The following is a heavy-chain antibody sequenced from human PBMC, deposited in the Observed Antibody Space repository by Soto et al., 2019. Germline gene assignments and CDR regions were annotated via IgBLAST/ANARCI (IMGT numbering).Heavy chain of an antibody. CDR3: ASDLLDGLGY. CDR1: GFTFRNAW. V-gene: IGHV3-15*01. CDR2: IKSKTDGGAI. J-gene: IGHJ4*02. Sequence: EVQLVESGGGLIKPGGSLRLSCAASGFTFRNAWMNWVRQAPGKGLEWVGRIKSKTDGGAIDYAAPVKGRFTISRDESKSTLYLQMNSLKTEDTAVYYCASDLLDGLGYWGQGTLVTVSS. D-gene: IGHD3-10*01.